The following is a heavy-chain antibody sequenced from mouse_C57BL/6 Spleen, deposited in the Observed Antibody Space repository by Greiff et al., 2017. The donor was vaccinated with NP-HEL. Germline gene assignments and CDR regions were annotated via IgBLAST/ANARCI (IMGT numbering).Heavy chain of an antibody. CDR3: ARSPYYYGSSYWYFDV. V-gene: IGHV1-85*01. D-gene: IGHD1-1*01. J-gene: IGHJ1*03. Sequence: VQLQQSGPELVKPGASVKLSCKASGYTFTSYDINWVKQRPGQGLEWIGWIYPRAGSTKYNEKFKGKATLTVEPSSSTAYMELHSLTSEDSAVYCCARSPYYYGSSYWYFDVWGTGTTVTVSS. CDR1: GYTFTSYD. CDR2: IYPRAGST.